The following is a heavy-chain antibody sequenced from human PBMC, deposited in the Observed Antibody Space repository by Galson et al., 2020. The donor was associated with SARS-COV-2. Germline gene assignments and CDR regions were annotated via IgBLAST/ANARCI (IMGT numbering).Heavy chain of an antibody. V-gene: IGHV3-64*01. CDR1: GFTFGDYA. D-gene: IGHD4-17*01. Sequence: GGSLRLSCVASGFTFGDYAMHWVRQAPGKGLEYVSGIGSSGFSTYYASSVKGRFTISRDNSKNTLHLQMGSLRTEDMAVYYCAKDADDYGFHWGQGTLVIVSS. CDR2: IGSSGFST. CDR3: AKDADDYGFH. J-gene: IGHJ4*02.